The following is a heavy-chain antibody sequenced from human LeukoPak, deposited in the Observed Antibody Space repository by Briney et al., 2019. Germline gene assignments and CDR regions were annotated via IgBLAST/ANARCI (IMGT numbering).Heavy chain of an antibody. V-gene: IGHV3-23*01. CDR1: GFTFNNYA. D-gene: IGHD6-19*01. Sequence: GGSLRLSCAASGFTFNNYAMSWVRQAPGKGLEWVSAFSGSGGNTYYADSVKGRFTISRDNSNNTLYLQMNSLRAEDTAVYCCAKDRKQWLVVGGAFDIWGQGTMVTVSS. CDR3: AKDRKQWLVVGGAFDI. J-gene: IGHJ3*02. CDR2: FSGSGGNT.